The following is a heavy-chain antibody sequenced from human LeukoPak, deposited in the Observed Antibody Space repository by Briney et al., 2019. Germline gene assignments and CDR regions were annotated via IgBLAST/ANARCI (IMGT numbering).Heavy chain of an antibody. CDR1: GGSFSGYY. Sequence: KPSETLSLTCAVYGGSFSGYYWSWIRQPPGKGLEWIGEINHSGSTNYNPSLKSRVTISVDTSKNQFSLKLSSVTAADTAVYYCARTAYYYDSSGYYIGFDYWGQGTLVTVSS. J-gene: IGHJ4*02. CDR2: INHSGST. CDR3: ARTAYYYDSSGYYIGFDY. D-gene: IGHD3-22*01. V-gene: IGHV4-34*01.